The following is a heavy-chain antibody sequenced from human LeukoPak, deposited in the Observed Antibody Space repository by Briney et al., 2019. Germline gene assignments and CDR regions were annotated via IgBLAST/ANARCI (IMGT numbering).Heavy chain of an antibody. J-gene: IGHJ4*02. V-gene: IGHV3-23*01. CDR3: AKGRSAAVTSALNY. CDR1: GFTFSTYA. Sequence: PGGSLRLSCAASGFTFSTYAMNWVRQAPGKGLEWVSGISLNGVSTYYADSVKGRFTISRDNSKTTLYLQMSSLRAEDTAVYYCAKGRSAAVTSALNYWGQGTLVTVSS. D-gene: IGHD4-23*01. CDR2: ISLNGVST.